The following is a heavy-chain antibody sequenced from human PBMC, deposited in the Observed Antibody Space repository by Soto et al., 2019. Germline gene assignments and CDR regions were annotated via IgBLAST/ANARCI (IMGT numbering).Heavy chain of an antibody. CDR1: GGSISSGDYY. J-gene: IGHJ5*02. Sequence: PSETLSLTCTVSGGSISSGDYYWSWIRQPPGKGLEWIGYIYYSGSTYYNPSLKSRVTISVDTSKNQFSLKLSSVTAADTAVYYCARDHPRGVTSGEGNWFDPWGQRTLVTVS. CDR2: IYYSGST. D-gene: IGHD4-4*01. CDR3: ARDHPRGVTSGEGNWFDP. V-gene: IGHV4-30-4*01.